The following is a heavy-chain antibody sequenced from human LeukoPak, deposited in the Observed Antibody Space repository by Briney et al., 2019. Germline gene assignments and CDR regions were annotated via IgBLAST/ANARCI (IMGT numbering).Heavy chain of an antibody. CDR2: ISSSSSYI. CDR1: GFTFSSYS. CDR3: ARAARKYYYDSSGYYYFDY. V-gene: IGHV3-21*01. J-gene: IGHJ4*02. Sequence: SGGSLRLSCAASGFTFSSYSMNWVRQAPGKGLEWVSSISSSSSYIYYADSVKGRFTISRDNAKNSLYLQMNGLRAEDTAVYYCARAARKYYYDSSGYYYFDYWGRGTLVTVSS. D-gene: IGHD3-22*01.